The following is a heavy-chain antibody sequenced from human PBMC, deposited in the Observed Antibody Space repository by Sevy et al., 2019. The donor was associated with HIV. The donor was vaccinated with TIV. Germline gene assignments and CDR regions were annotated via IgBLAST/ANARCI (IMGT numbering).Heavy chain of an antibody. J-gene: IGHJ4*02. D-gene: IGHD3-10*01. CDR1: GGSISSYY. V-gene: IGHV4-59*01. Sequence: SETLSLTCTVSGGSISSYYWSWIRQPPGKGLEWIGYIYYSGSTNYNPSLKSRVTISVDTSKNQFSLKLSSVTAADTAVYYWAEGSGSYYNYWGQGTLVTVSS. CDR3: AEGSGSYYNY. CDR2: IYYSGST.